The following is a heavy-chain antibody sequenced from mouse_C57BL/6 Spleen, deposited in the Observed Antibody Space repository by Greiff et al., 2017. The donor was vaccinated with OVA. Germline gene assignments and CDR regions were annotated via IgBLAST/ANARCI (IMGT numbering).Heavy chain of an antibody. CDR1: GYTFTSYW. J-gene: IGHJ2*01. CDR2: IHPNSGST. CDR3: AGPSKTYFDY. V-gene: IGHV1-64*01. Sequence: QVQLQQPGAELVKPGASVKLSCKASGYTFTSYWMHWVKQRPGQGLEWIGMIHPNSGSTNYNEKFKSKATLTVDKSSSTAYMQLSSLTSEDAAVYDCAGPSKTYFDYWGQGTTLTVSS.